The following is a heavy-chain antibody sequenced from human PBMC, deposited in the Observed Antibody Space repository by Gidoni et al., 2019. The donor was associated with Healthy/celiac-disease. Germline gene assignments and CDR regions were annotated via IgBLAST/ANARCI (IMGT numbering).Heavy chain of an antibody. Sequence: QVLLVESGGGVVQPGRSLRLSCAASAFTSSSYGMHWVRQAPGKGLEWVAVIWYDGSNKYYADAVKGRFTISRDNSKNTLYLQMNSLRAEDTAVYYCARDPYSSSSSNWFDPWGQGTLVTVSS. J-gene: IGHJ5*02. CDR2: IWYDGSNK. V-gene: IGHV3-33*01. D-gene: IGHD6-6*01. CDR3: ARDPYSSSSSNWFDP. CDR1: AFTSSSYG.